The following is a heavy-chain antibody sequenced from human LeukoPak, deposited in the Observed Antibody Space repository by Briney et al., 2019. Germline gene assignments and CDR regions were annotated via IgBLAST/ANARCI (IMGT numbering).Heavy chain of an antibody. CDR3: AKDIVRDTAMVIDY. D-gene: IGHD5-18*01. CDR2: IRWDRGSI. CDR1: GFTFYDYA. V-gene: IGHV3-9*03. Sequence: PGMSLRLSCAASGFTFYDYAMHWVRHAPGKGLEGVSGIRWDRGSIGYADSVKGRFTISRDNAKNSLYLQMNSLRAEDMALYYCAKDIVRDTAMVIDYWGQGTLVTVSS. J-gene: IGHJ4*02.